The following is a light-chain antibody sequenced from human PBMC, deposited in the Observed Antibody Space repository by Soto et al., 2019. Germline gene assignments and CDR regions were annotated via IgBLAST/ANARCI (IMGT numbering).Light chain of an antibody. CDR1: QSVLYSSNNKNY. J-gene: IGKJ4*01. Sequence: DIVMTQSPDSLAVSLGERATINCKSSQSVLYSSNNKNYLAWYQQKPGQPPKLLIYWASTRESGVPDRFSGSGSGTDFTLTISSLQAEDVAVYYCQQYSNWPPLTFGGGTKVEMK. CDR2: WAS. V-gene: IGKV4-1*01. CDR3: QQYSNWPPLT.